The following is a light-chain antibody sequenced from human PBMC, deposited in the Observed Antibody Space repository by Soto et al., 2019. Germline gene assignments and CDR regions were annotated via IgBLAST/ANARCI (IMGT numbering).Light chain of an antibody. CDR3: AAWDDSLNGVV. Sequence: QSVLTQPPSASGTPGQRVTISCSGSSSNIGSNTVNWYQQLPGTAPKLLIYNNNQRPSGVPDRFSGSKSGTSVSLAISGLQSEDEADYFCAAWDDSLNGVVFGGGTKVTVL. V-gene: IGLV1-44*01. J-gene: IGLJ2*01. CDR2: NNN. CDR1: SSNIGSNT.